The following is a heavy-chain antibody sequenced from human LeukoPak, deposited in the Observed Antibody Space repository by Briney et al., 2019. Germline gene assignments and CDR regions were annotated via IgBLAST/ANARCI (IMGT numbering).Heavy chain of an antibody. V-gene: IGHV4-34*01. CDR2: INHSGST. CDR1: GGSLSGYY. CDR3: ARGYYYDSSGYYLDY. Sequence: PSETLSLTCAVYGGSLSGYYWSWIRQPPGKGLEWIGEINHSGSTNYNPSLKSRVTTSVDTSKNQFSLKLSSVTAADTAVYYCARGYYYDSSGYYLDYWGQGTLVTVSS. D-gene: IGHD3-22*01. J-gene: IGHJ4*02.